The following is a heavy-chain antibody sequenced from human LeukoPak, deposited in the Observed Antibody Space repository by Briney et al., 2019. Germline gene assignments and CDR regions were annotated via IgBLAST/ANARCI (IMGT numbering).Heavy chain of an antibody. Sequence: ASVKVSCQASGYTFTRYGIRWVRQAPGQGLEWMGWISGHNGYTNYAQNLQGRVTITTDTSTSTGYMELRSLRSDDAAVYYCARDVCGASCSTPDYWGQGTLVTVSS. J-gene: IGHJ4*02. CDR1: GYTFTRYG. CDR3: ARDVCGASCSTPDY. V-gene: IGHV1-18*01. D-gene: IGHD2-15*01. CDR2: ISGHNGYT.